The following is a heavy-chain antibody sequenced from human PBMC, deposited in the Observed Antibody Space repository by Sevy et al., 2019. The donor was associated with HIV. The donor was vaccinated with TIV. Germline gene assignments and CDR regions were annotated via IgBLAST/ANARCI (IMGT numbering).Heavy chain of an antibody. V-gene: IGHV1-18*01. J-gene: IGHJ6*02. CDR3: ARQTTNYYDSSGYLGV. CDR2: ISAYNGNT. CDR1: DYTFTSYG. D-gene: IGHD3-22*01. Sequence: ASVKVSCKASDYTFTSYGISWVRQAPGQGLEWMGWISAYNGNTNYAQKLQGRVTMTTDTSTSTAYMELRSLRSDDTAVYYCARQTTNYYDSSGYLGVWGQGTTVTVSS.